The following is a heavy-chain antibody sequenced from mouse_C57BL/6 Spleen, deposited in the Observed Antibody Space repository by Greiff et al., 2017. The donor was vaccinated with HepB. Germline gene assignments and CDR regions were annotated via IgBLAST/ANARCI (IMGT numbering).Heavy chain of an antibody. J-gene: IGHJ2*01. V-gene: IGHV1-26*01. Sequence: VQLQQSGPELVKPGASVKISCKASGYTFTDYYMNWVKQSHGKSLEWIGDINPNNGGTSYNQKFKGKATLTVDKSSSTAYMELRSLTSEDSAVYYCASDSSGYRWGQGTTLTVSS. CDR2: INPNNGGT. CDR3: ASDSSGYR. CDR1: GYTFTDYY. D-gene: IGHD3-2*02.